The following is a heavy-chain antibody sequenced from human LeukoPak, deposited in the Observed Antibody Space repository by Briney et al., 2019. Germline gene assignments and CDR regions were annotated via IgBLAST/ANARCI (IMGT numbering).Heavy chain of an antibody. CDR3: AKDHAVVVVAATLDGDY. CDR2: IRYDGSNK. CDR1: GFTFSSYG. V-gene: IGHV3-30*02. Sequence: GGSLRLSCASSGFTFSSYGMHWVRQAPGKGLEWVAFIRYDGSNKYYADSVKGRFTISRDNSKNTLYLQMNSLRAEDTAVYYCAKDHAVVVVAATLDGDYWRQGTLVTVSS. D-gene: IGHD2-15*01. J-gene: IGHJ4*02.